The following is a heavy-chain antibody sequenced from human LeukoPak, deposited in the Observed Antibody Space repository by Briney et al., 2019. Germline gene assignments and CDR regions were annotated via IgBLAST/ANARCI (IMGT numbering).Heavy chain of an antibody. CDR2: IYTSGRT. D-gene: IGHD4-17*01. Sequence: SETLSLTCNVSGGSFSSYYWNWIRQPAGKGLEWIGRIYTSGRTNYNTSLKSRVTMSADTSKNQLSLKLSSVPAPDTAVYYGGRERPVATVTTVATYGFDSWGQGTLVTVSS. CDR3: GRERPVATVTTVATYGFDS. V-gene: IGHV4-4*07. J-gene: IGHJ5*01. CDR1: GGSFSSYY.